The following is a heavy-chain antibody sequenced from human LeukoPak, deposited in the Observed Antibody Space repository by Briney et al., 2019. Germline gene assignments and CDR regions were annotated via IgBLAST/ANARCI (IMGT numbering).Heavy chain of an antibody. J-gene: IGHJ5*02. Sequence: GGSLRLSCAASGFTVSSNYMSWVRQAPGKGLEWVSVIYGGGSTYYADSVKGRFTISRDNSKNTLYLQMNSLRAEDTAVYYCARDSHYYDSSGLVSWFGPWGQGTLVTVSS. CDR1: GFTVSSNY. V-gene: IGHV3-53*05. CDR2: IYGGGST. D-gene: IGHD3-22*01. CDR3: ARDSHYYDSSGLVSWFGP.